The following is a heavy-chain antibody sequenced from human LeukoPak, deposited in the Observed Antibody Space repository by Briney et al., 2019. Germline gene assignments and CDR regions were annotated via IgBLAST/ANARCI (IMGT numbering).Heavy chain of an antibody. CDR3: ARIKEQWLAYLDY. CDR1: GYSFTSYW. CDR2: IYPGDSDT. D-gene: IGHD6-19*01. V-gene: IGHV5-51*01. Sequence: GESLKISCKGSGYSFTSYWIGWVRQMPGKGLEWMGIIYPGDSDTRYSPSFHGQVTISADKSISTAYLQWSSLKASDTAMYYCARIKEQWLAYLDYWGQGTLVTVSS. J-gene: IGHJ4*02.